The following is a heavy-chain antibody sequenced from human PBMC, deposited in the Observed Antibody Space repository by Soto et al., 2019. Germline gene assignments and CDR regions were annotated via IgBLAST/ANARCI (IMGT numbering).Heavy chain of an antibody. D-gene: IGHD2-15*01. CDR2: IYYSGST. CDR3: ARGVYCSGGSCYPHDYGDPQDAFDI. V-gene: IGHV4-31*03. Sequence: SETLSLTCTVSGGSISSGGYYWSWIRQHPGKGLEWIGYIYYSGSTYYNPSLKSRVTISVDTSKNQFSLKLSSVTAADTAVYYCARGVYCSGGSCYPHDYGDPQDAFDIWGQGTMVTVSS. CDR1: GGSISSGGYY. J-gene: IGHJ3*02.